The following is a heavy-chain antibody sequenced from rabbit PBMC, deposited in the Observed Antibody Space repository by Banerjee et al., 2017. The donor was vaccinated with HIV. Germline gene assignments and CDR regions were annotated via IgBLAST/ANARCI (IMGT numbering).Heavy chain of an antibody. CDR1: GFSLSIYE. CDR2: IYAGSSCST. D-gene: IGHD6-1*01. V-gene: IGHV1S40*01. J-gene: IGHJ3*01. CDR3: ATDPVGTIVDKGL. Sequence: LEESGGDLVKPGASLTLTCTASGFSLSIYEMCWVRQAPGKGLEWIGTIYAGSSCSTYYASWAKARFTISKTASTTVTLQMTSLTAADTATYFCATDPVGTIVDKGLWGQGTLFTVS.